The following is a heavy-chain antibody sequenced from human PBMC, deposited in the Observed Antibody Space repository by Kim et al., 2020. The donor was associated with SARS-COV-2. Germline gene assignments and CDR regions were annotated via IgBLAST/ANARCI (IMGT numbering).Heavy chain of an antibody. D-gene: IGHD3-22*01. CDR3: ACDRAPGSSGAFCYYYG. CDR2: IIYDGNSN. CDR1: GFTFSSSA. J-gene: IGHJ6*01. Sequence: GGSLRLSCAASGFTFSSSAMHWVRQAPGKGLEWVGGIIYDGNSNNTVDSVTGRFSITSDKYKNKMYPQMQSKSAKDKDVSDCACDRAPGSSGAFCYYYG. V-gene: IGHV3-30-3*01.